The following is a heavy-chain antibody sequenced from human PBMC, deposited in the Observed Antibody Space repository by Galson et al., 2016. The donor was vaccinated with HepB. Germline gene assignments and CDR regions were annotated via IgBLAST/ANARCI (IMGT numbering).Heavy chain of an antibody. J-gene: IGHJ5*02. CDR3: ARGRHYDSSGYYWRWFDP. V-gene: IGHV1-8*01. D-gene: IGHD3-22*01. CDR1: GYTFTSYD. Sequence: SVKVSCKASGYTFTSYDINWVRQATGQGLGWMGWMNPNSGNTGYAQKFQGRVTVTRNTSISTAYMELSSLRSEDTAVYYCARGRHYDSSGYYWRWFDPWGQGTLVTVSS. CDR2: MNPNSGNT.